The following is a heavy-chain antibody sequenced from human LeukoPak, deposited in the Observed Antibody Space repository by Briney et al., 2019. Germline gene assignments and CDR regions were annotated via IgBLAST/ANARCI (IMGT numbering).Heavy chain of an antibody. D-gene: IGHD5-18*01. CDR3: ARVPVDTSMVSHIDY. CDR2: IKQDGSER. J-gene: IGHJ4*02. CDR1: GFTFSSYW. Sequence: GGSLRLSCVASGFTFSSYWMHWVRQAPGKGLEWVANIKQDGSERYYVDSVKGRFTISRDNAKNSLYLQMNSLRAEDTAVYYCARVPVDTSMVSHIDYWGQGTLVTVSS. V-gene: IGHV3-7*01.